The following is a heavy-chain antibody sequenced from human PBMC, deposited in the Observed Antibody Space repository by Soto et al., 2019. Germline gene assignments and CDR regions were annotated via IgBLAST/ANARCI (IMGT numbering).Heavy chain of an antibody. CDR3: AREERQWGYFRGDYSYFDY. Sequence: QVQLVQSGAEVKKPGASVKVSCKASGYTFTSYGISWVRQAPGQGLEWMGWISAYNGNTNYAQKLQGRVTMTTDTSTSTAYMEVRSLRSDDTAVYYCAREERQWGYFRGDYSYFDYWGQGTLVTVSS. CDR2: ISAYNGNT. V-gene: IGHV1-18*01. D-gene: IGHD3-3*01. CDR1: GYTFTSYG. J-gene: IGHJ4*02.